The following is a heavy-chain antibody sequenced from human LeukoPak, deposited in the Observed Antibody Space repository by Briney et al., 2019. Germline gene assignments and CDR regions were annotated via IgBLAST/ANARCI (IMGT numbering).Heavy chain of an antibody. CDR1: GGSISSSSYY. V-gene: IGHV4-39*01. D-gene: IGHD5-18*01. Sequence: PSETLSLTCTVSGGSISSSSYYWGWIRQPPGKGLEWIGSIYYSGSTYYNPSLKSRVTISVDTSKNQFSLKLSSVTAADTAVYYCARRYSYGTIYYYYYMDVWGKGTTVTISS. J-gene: IGHJ6*03. CDR3: ARRYSYGTIYYYYYMDV. CDR2: IYYSGST.